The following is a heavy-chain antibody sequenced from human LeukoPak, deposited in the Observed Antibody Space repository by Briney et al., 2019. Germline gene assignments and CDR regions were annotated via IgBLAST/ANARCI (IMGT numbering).Heavy chain of an antibody. J-gene: IGHJ4*02. CDR1: GYSFSNYW. CDR3: ARDRIAAPAVVTSAVPGAGTGGFDY. CDR2: ILPRGSDI. V-gene: IGHV5-51*01. Sequence: KFGGSLKISCKGSGYSFSNYWIGWVRQLPGKGLEWMGIILPRGSDIRYSPSFEGQVTISADKSVNAAYLQWSSLKASDTTIYYCARDRIAAPAVVTSAVPGAGTGGFDYWGQGTLITVSS. D-gene: IGHD6-25*01.